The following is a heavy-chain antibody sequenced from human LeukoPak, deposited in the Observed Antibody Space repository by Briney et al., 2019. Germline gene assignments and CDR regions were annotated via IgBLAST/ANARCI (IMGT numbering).Heavy chain of an antibody. CDR3: AKSNGYGLIDI. CDR1: GGSTNYYY. CDR2: IYYRGNT. D-gene: IGHD3-10*01. J-gene: IGHJ3*02. Sequence: SETLSLTCIVSGGSTNYYYWSWIRQSPGKGLEWIGNIYYRGNTNYNPSLESRVAISLDTSRNQFPLKLNSVTAADTAVYYCAKSNGYGLIDIWGQGTMVTVSS. V-gene: IGHV4-59*12.